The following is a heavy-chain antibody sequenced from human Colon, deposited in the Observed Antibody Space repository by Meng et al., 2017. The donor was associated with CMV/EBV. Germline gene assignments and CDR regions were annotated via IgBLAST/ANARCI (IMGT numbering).Heavy chain of an antibody. J-gene: IGHJ3*02. D-gene: IGHD2-2*01. CDR3: ARGGCSSTSCYHDAFDI. CDR1: GFTVTNNF. CDR2: SYNDGST. Sequence: GESLKISCAVSGFTVTNNFMTWVRRAPGKGLEWVSLSYNDGSTYYADSVKGRFTISRDTAKNTVYLRMNSLRSEDTAVYYCARGGCSSTSCYHDAFDIWGQGTMVTVSS. V-gene: IGHV3-53*05.